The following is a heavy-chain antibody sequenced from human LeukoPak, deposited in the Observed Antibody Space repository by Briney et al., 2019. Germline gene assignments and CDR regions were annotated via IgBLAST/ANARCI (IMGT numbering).Heavy chain of an antibody. V-gene: IGHV4-39*07. D-gene: IGHD6-25*01. Sequence: TSETLSLTCTVSGGSISSSSYYWGWIRQPPGKGLEWIGSIYYSGSTYYNPSLRSRVTISVDTSKSQFSLKLSSVTAADTAVYYCAREWRLRNYFDYWGQGTLVTVSS. CDR1: GGSISSSSYY. J-gene: IGHJ4*02. CDR2: IYYSGST. CDR3: AREWRLRNYFDY.